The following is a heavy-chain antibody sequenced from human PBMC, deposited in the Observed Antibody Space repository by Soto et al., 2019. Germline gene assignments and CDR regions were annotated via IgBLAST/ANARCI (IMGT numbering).Heavy chain of an antibody. CDR3: ASAYCRASDCRGAY. J-gene: IGHJ4*02. CDR2: ISSGGTIT. V-gene: IGHV3-11*01. Sequence: GSLRLSCAASGLTFTDYYMTWIRQAREKGLERVSYISSGGTITYYADSEKSRFTISSDNARKSLPLQMNSLRADDTAVYYCASAYCRASDCRGAYWGQGTLVPVS. D-gene: IGHD2-15*01. CDR1: GLTFTDYY.